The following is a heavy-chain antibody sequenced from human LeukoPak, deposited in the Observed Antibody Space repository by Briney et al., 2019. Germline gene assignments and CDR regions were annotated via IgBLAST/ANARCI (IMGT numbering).Heavy chain of an antibody. D-gene: IGHD3-22*01. Sequence: SETLSLTCTVSGGSISSYYWSWIRQPPGKGLEWIGYIYYSGSTNYNPSLKSRVTISVDTSKNQSSLKLTSVTATDTAVYYCARAAIYYDAIYYDGSAYGHLDVWGQGTTVTVSS. CDR1: GGSISSYY. CDR2: IYYSGST. V-gene: IGHV4-59*12. CDR3: ARAAIYYDAIYYDGSAYGHLDV. J-gene: IGHJ6*02.